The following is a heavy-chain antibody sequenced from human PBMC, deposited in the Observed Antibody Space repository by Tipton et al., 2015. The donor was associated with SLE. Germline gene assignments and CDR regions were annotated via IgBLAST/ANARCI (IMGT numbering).Heavy chain of an antibody. V-gene: IGHV4-39*07. D-gene: IGHD3-3*01. CDR1: GYSITSSSYY. Sequence: TLSLTCAVSGYSITSSSYYWGWIRQPPGKGLEWIGRSGRTYYNPSLKSRVTISVDTSKNQFSLKLSSVTAADTAVYYCARDGNLYYDFWSGYRYFDYWGQGTLVTVSS. CDR2: SGRT. CDR3: ARDGNLYYDFWSGYRYFDY. J-gene: IGHJ4*02.